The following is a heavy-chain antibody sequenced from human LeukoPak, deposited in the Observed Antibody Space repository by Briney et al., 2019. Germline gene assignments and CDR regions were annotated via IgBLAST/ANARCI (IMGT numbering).Heavy chain of an antibody. CDR1: GFSFSSYW. CDR2: IKEDGSEK. J-gene: IGHJ4*02. Sequence: GGSLRLSCAASGFSFSSYWMSWVRQPPGKGLEWVANIKEDGSEKNYVDSVKGRFTISRDNAKSSVYLQMNSLRAEDTAMYYCAKDTWLVVVVQVFDYWGQGILVTVSS. V-gene: IGHV3-7*03. CDR3: AKDTWLVVVVQVFDY. D-gene: IGHD2-15*01.